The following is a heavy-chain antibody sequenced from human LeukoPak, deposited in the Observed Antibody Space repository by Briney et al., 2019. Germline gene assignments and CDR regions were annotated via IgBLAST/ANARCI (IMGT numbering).Heavy chain of an antibody. V-gene: IGHV5-51*01. CDR1: GYSFTSYW. Sequence: GESLKISCKGSGYSFTSYWIGWVRQMPGKGLEWMGIIYPGDSDTRYSPSFQGQVTISADKSISTAYLQWSSLKASDTAMYYCARHRRPPLVVPAAIPEYYFDYWGQGTLVTVSS. CDR2: IYPGDSDT. CDR3: ARHRRPPLVVPAAIPEYYFDY. D-gene: IGHD2-2*02. J-gene: IGHJ4*02.